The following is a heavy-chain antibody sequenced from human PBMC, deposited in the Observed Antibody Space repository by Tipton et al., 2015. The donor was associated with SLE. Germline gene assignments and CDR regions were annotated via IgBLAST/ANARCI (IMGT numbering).Heavy chain of an antibody. Sequence: TLSLTCTVSGGSISSHYCSWFRQPPGKGLEWIGYIYYRGNTKYNPSLKSRVTIPLDTSRTQFSLKLSSVTAADTAVYYCARDGRGYCDNSGCSEYHWFDPWGQGTLVTVSS. CDR1: GGSISSHY. CDR3: ARDGRGYCDNSGCSEYHWFDP. J-gene: IGHJ5*02. CDR2: IYYRGNT. V-gene: IGHV4-59*11. D-gene: IGHD2-15*01.